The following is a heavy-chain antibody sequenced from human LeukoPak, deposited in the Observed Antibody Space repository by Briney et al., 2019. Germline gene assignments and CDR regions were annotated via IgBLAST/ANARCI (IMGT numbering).Heavy chain of an antibody. CDR1: GFTFRSYA. Sequence: GGSLTLSCAASGFTFRSYAMIWVRQAPGEGVEWVSAISCGGGSTYYADSVKGRFTIARDNYKNTLYLQMNSLRAEDTAVYYCAKSASLGYCSGGSCYFDYWGQGTLVTVSS. D-gene: IGHD2-15*01. V-gene: IGHV3-23*01. CDR3: AKSASLGYCSGGSCYFDY. J-gene: IGHJ4*02. CDR2: ISCGGGST.